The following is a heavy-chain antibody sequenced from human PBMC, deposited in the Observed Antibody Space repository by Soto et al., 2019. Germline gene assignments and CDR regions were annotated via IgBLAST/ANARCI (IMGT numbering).Heavy chain of an antibody. CDR1: GDTVSSNSVA. CDR2: TYYRSRWYS. V-gene: IGHV6-1*01. J-gene: IGHJ6*02. Sequence: SQTLSLTCVGSGDTVSSNSVAWNWVRQSPSRGLEWLGRTYYRSRWYSDYAVSVRSRIDINADTSKNQVYLQLNSVTPEDTAVYYCARSEEDSDDYYYGMDVWGQGTTVTVSS. D-gene: IGHD2-15*01. CDR3: ARSEEDSDDYYYGMDV.